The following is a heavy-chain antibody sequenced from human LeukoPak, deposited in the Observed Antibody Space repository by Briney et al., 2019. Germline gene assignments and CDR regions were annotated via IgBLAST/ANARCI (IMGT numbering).Heavy chain of an antibody. D-gene: IGHD1-26*01. V-gene: IGHV3-7*01. J-gene: IGHJ4*02. CDR2: IKQDGSEK. Sequence: PGGSLRLSCAASGFTFSSYWMSWVRQAPGKGLEWVANIKQDGSEKSYVDSVKGRFTISRDNAKNSLYLQMISLRAEDTAVYYCARKGIVGATKEGYYFDYWGQGTLVTVSS. CDR1: GFTFSSYW. CDR3: ARKGIVGATKEGYYFDY.